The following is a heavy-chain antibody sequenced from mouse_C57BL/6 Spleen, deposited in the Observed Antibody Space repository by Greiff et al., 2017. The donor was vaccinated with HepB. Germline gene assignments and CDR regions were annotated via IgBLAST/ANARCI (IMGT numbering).Heavy chain of an antibody. V-gene: IGHV1-7*01. CDR2: INPSSGYT. J-gene: IGHJ1*03. D-gene: IGHD3-2*02. CDR3: ARSSSGYAWYFDV. CDR1: GYTFTSYW. Sequence: VQLQQSGAELAKPGASVKLSCKASGYTFTSYWMHWVKQRPGQGLEWIGYINPSSGYTKYNQKFKDKATLTADKSSSTAYMQLSSLTYEDSAVYYCARSSSGYAWYFDVWGTGTTVTVSS.